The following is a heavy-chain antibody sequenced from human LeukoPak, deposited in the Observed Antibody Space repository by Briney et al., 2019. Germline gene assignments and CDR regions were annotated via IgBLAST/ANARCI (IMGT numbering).Heavy chain of an antibody. J-gene: IGHJ3*02. CDR3: ARDHVWALDI. D-gene: IGHD2-21*01. CDR1: RFSFGDYS. V-gene: IGHV3-21*05. CDR2: IGTSTSDV. Sequence: PGGSLRLSCAASRFSFGDYSMSWVRQAPGQGLEWISYIGTSTSDVSYADSVKGRFTITRDNAKNSPYLQMNSLRVDDTAVYYCARDHVWALDIWGRGTLVTVSS.